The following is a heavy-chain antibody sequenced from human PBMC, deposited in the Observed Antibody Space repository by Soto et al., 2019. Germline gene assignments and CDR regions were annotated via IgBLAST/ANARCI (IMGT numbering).Heavy chain of an antibody. CDR2: IKQDESDK. Sequence: GGSLRLSCAVSGFRLRDYWMSWVRQAPGKGLEWVANIKQDESDKYYVDSVKGRFTISRDNAKNALYLQMNSLRVEDTAVYYCAAYCYTMTCTHFHGYSWGQGTQVTVSS. CDR3: AAYCYTMTCTHFHGYS. J-gene: IGHJ5*02. V-gene: IGHV3-7*03. CDR1: GFRLRDYW. D-gene: IGHD3-16*02.